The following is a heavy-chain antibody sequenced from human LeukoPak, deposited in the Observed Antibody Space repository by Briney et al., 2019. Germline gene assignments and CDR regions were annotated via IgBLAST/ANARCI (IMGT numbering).Heavy chain of an antibody. V-gene: IGHV3-7*01. CDR3: ARDSGESHYYDFWSGYYKGYFDY. Sequence: GALRLSCAASGFTFSSYWMSWVRQAPGKGLEWVANIKQDGSEKYYVDSVKGRFTISRDNAKNSLYLQMNSLRAEDTAVYYCARDSGESHYYDFWSGYYKGYFDYWGQGTLVTVSS. D-gene: IGHD3-3*01. CDR2: IKQDGSEK. CDR1: GFTFSSYW. J-gene: IGHJ4*02.